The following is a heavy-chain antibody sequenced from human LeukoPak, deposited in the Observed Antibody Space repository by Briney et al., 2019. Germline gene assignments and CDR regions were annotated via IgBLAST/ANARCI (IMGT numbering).Heavy chain of an antibody. CDR2: ISYDGSNK. CDR3: ASHCTNGVCYTLPEGGMDV. Sequence: GRSLRLSCAASGFTFSSYAMHWVRQAPGKGLEWVAVISYDGSNKYYADSVKGRFTTSRDNSKNTLYLQMNSLRAEDTAVYYCASHCTNGVCYTLPEGGMDVWGQGTTVTVSS. V-gene: IGHV3-30-3*01. D-gene: IGHD2-8*01. J-gene: IGHJ6*02. CDR1: GFTFSSYA.